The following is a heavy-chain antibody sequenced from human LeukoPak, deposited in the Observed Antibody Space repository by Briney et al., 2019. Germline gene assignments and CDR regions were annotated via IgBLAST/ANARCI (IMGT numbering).Heavy chain of an antibody. J-gene: IGHJ4*02. V-gene: IGHV7-4-1*02. CDR1: GYTFTSYA. D-gene: IGHD4-23*01. CDR2: INTNTGNP. Sequence: ASVKVSCKASGYTFTSYAMNWVRQAPGQGLEWMGWINTNTGNPTYAQGLTGRFVFSLDTSVSTAYLQISSLKAEDTAVYYCASEAHDYGGNSLDYWGQGTLVTVSS. CDR3: ASEAHDYGGNSLDY.